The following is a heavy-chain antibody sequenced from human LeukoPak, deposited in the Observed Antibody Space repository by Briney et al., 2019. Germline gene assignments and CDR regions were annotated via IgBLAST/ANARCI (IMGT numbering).Heavy chain of an antibody. V-gene: IGHV4-39*02. CDR3: ARDGGDDSSGPRQWYYYYYMDV. CDR2: MYYSGKT. D-gene: IGHD3-22*01. Sequence: SETLSLPCTVSGGSSSSSSYYWGWIRQSPGKGLELVGSMYYSGKTYYNASLKSRVTISVNTSNNQFSLKLSSVTAADTAVYYCARDGGDDSSGPRQWYYYYYMDVWGKGTTVTISS. CDR1: GGSSSSSSYY. J-gene: IGHJ6*03.